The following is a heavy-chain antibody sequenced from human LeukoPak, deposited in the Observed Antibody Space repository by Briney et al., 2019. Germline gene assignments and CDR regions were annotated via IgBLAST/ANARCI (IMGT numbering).Heavy chain of an antibody. D-gene: IGHD3-10*01. J-gene: IGHJ5*02. CDR2: IYYSGST. Sequence: SETLSLTCTVSGGSISSYYWSWIRQPPGKGLEWIGYIYYSGSTNYNPSLKSRVTISVDTSKNQFSLKLSSVIAADTAVYYCARAYYYGLGNLWFDPWGQGTLVTVSS. CDR1: GGSISSYY. V-gene: IGHV4-59*08. CDR3: ARAYYYGLGNLWFDP.